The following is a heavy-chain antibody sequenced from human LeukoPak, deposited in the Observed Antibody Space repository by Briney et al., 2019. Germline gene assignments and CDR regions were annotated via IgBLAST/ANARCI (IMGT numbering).Heavy chain of an antibody. J-gene: IGHJ3*02. V-gene: IGHV1-2*06. Sequence: ASVKVSCKASGYTFTGYYMHWVRQAPGQGLEWMGRINPNSGGTNYAQKFQGRVTMTRDMSISTAYMELSRLRSDDTAVYYCARGVYDFWSGPTDAFDIWGQGTMVTVSS. CDR1: GYTFTGYY. CDR3: ARGVYDFWSGPTDAFDI. D-gene: IGHD3-3*01. CDR2: INPNSGGT.